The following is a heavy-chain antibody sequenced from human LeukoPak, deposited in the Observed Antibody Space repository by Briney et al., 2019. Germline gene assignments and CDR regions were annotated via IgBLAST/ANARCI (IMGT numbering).Heavy chain of an antibody. Sequence: SETLSLTCAVYGGSFSRYYWSWIRQSPGKGLEWISEIDHRGDTNYNPSVKSRVTISVDTSKNQFSLKVRSLSAADTALYYCARGATISETGYFDFWGQGTLVTVSS. CDR3: ARGATISETGYFDF. CDR2: IDHRGDT. D-gene: IGHD5-24*01. V-gene: IGHV4-34*01. J-gene: IGHJ4*03. CDR1: GGSFSRYY.